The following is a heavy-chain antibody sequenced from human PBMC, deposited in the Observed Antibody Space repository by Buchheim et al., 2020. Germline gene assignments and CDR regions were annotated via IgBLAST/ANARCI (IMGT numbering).Heavy chain of an antibody. CDR1: GFSFTSYG. V-gene: IGHV3-33*01. Sequence: QVQLVESGGDVVQPGGSLRLSCAASGFSFTSYGMHWVRQAPGKGLEWVAVLWYNGNDKNYADFVKGRFTVSRDNSKNTLYLQMNSLRAEDTAVYYCARSRYGSGSYSDYWGQGTL. CDR2: LWYNGNDK. D-gene: IGHD3-10*01. J-gene: IGHJ4*02. CDR3: ARSRYGSGSYSDY.